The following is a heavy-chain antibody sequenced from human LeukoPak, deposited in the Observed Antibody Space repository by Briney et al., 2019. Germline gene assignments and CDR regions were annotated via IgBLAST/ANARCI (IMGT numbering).Heavy chain of an antibody. Sequence: SETLSLTCAVFGGPISSGEYSWSWIRQPPGKGLEWIGYSHHSGSTYYNPSLKSRVTISVDRSKNQFSLKLSSVTAADTAVYYCARYSSSARNFDFWGQGTLVTVSS. J-gene: IGHJ4*02. D-gene: IGHD6-6*01. CDR2: SHHSGST. CDR3: ARYSSSARNFDF. CDR1: GGPISSGEYS. V-gene: IGHV4-30-2*01.